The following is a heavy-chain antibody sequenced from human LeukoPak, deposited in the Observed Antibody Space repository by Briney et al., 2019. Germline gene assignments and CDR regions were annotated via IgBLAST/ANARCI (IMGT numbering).Heavy chain of an antibody. V-gene: IGHV4-34*01. D-gene: IGHD6-6*01. J-gene: IGHJ4*02. CDR3: ARGRIAARLGMDY. Sequence: SETLSLTCAVYVGSFSGYYWSWIGQPPGKGLEWVGEINHSGSTNYNPSLKSRVTISVDTSKNQFSLKLSSVTAADTAVYYCARGRIAARLGMDYWGQGTLVTVPS. CDR2: INHSGST. CDR1: VGSFSGYY.